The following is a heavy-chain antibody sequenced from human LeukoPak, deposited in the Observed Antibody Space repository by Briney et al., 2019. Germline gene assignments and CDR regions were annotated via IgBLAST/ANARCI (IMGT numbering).Heavy chain of an antibody. CDR3: ASSRSSGYGSYAFDI. CDR2: IYYSGST. CDR1: GGSISSYY. J-gene: IGHJ3*02. D-gene: IGHD3-22*01. Sequence: ASETLSLTCTVSGGSISSYYWSWIRQPPGKGPEWIGYIYYSGSTNYNPSLKSRVTISVDTSKNQFSLKLSSVTAADTAVYYCASSRSSGYGSYAFDIWGQGTMVTVSS. V-gene: IGHV4-59*01.